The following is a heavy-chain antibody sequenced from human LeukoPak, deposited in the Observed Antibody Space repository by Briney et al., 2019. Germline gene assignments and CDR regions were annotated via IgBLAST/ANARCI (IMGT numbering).Heavy chain of an antibody. V-gene: IGHV4-59*01. CDR1: GGSISSYY. J-gene: IGHJ4*02. Sequence: SETLSLTCTVSGGSISSYYWSWIRQPPGKGLEWIGYIYYSGSTNYNPSLKSRVTISVDTSKNQFSLKLSRLRSDDTAVYYCAGLSQSPSAGLFVDYWGQGTLVTVSS. CDR3: AGLSQSPSAGLFVDY. CDR2: IYYSGST. D-gene: IGHD6-13*01.